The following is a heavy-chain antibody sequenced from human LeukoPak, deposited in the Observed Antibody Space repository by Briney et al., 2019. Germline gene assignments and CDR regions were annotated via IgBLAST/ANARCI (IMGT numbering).Heavy chain of an antibody. CDR2: ISAYNGNT. CDR3: ARAMHSSSWYGDAFDI. V-gene: IGHV1-18*01. J-gene: IGHJ3*02. Sequence: ASVKVSCKASGYTFTSYGISWVRQAPGQGLEWMGWISAYNGNTNYAQKLQGRVTITADKSTSTAYMELSSLRSEDTAVYYCARAMHSSSWYGDAFDIWGQGTMVTVSS. D-gene: IGHD6-13*01. CDR1: GYTFTSYG.